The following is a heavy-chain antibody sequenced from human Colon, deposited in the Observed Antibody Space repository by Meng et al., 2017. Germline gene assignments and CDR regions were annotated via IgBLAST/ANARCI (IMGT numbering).Heavy chain of an antibody. CDR1: GCSISSGGYY. D-gene: IGHD6-19*01. V-gene: IGHV4-31*01. Sequence: LHGSGPGLVKHSQTLSRTCTVPGCSISSGGYYCSWIRKHPGKGLEWIGYIYYSGSTYYNPSLKSLVTISVDTSKNQFSLKLSSVTAADTAVYYCARVLPFSSGWSYFDYWGQGTLVTVSS. J-gene: IGHJ4*02. CDR3: ARVLPFSSGWSYFDY. CDR2: IYYSGST.